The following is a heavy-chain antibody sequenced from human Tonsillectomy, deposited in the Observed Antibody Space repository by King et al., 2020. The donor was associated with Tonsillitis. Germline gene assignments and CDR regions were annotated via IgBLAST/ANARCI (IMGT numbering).Heavy chain of an antibody. CDR3: ARVSSDFYDSSGYHGFDI. CDR1: GGSINSYY. Sequence: QLQESGPGLVKPSETLSLTCTVSGGSINSYYWSWIRQPPGKGLEWIGYIYYSGSTNYNPSLKSRVTISVDTSKNQFSLRLSSVTAADTAVDYCARVSSDFYDSSGYHGFDIWGQGTMVTVSS. V-gene: IGHV4-59*01. D-gene: IGHD3-22*01. CDR2: IYYSGST. J-gene: IGHJ3*02.